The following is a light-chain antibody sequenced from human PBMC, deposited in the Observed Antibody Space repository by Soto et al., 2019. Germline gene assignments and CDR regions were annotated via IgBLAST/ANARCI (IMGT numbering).Light chain of an antibody. CDR3: QQYGSSPPYT. J-gene: IGKJ2*01. CDR2: GAS. Sequence: EIALTQSPGTLSLSPGERATLSCRASQSISSSSLAWYQQKPGQAPRLLISGASSRATGIPDRFGGSGSGTDFTLTISRLEPEDFAVYYWQQYGSSPPYTFGQGTKVEIK. CDR1: QSISSSS. V-gene: IGKV3-20*01.